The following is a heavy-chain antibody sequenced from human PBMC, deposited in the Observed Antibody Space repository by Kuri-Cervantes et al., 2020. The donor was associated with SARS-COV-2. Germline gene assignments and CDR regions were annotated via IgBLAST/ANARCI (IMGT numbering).Heavy chain of an antibody. D-gene: IGHD6-6*01. CDR2: IDPSDSYT. Sequence: KVSCKGSGYSFTSHWISWVRQMPGKGLERMGRIDPSDSYTNYSPSFQGHVTISADKSISTAYLQWSSLKASDTAMYYCARSAPKDHSSSPRHYYYYGMDVWGQGTTVTVSS. V-gene: IGHV5-10-1*01. CDR3: ARSAPKDHSSSPRHYYYYGMDV. CDR1: GYSFTSHW. J-gene: IGHJ6*02.